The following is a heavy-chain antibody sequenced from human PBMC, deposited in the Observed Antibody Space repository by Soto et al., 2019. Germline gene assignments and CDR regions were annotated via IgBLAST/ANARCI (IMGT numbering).Heavy chain of an antibody. Sequence: QAQLVQSGAEVKKPGSSVKVSCTPSGGTFTHYTINWVRQAPGQGLEWMGRIIPMLGIANYAQKFQGRVTITADRSTSTASMEMSSLRSEDTAVYYCARDKFRGGTSSAFDIWGQGTVVTVSS. CDR2: IIPMLGIA. J-gene: IGHJ3*02. V-gene: IGHV1-69*04. CDR1: GGTFTHYT. D-gene: IGHD1-7*01. CDR3: ARDKFRGGTSSAFDI.